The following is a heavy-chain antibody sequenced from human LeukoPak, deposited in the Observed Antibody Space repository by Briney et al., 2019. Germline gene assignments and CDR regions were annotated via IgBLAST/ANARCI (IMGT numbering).Heavy chain of an antibody. J-gene: IGHJ3*02. CDR1: GVSISSYS. Sequence: SETLSLTCTVSGVSISSYSWSWIRQPAGKGLDWIGRIYTSGSTNYNPSLKSRVTISVDTSKNQFALKLSSVTAADTAVYYCARYCSGGSCYSGDAFDIWGQGTMVTVSS. CDR3: ARYCSGGSCYSGDAFDI. V-gene: IGHV4-4*07. CDR2: IYTSGST. D-gene: IGHD2-15*01.